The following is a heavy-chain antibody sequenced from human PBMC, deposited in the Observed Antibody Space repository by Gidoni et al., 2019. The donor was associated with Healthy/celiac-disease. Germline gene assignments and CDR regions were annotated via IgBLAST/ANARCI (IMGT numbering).Heavy chain of an antibody. CDR3: ARDRCGGSCYYNWFDP. CDR2: IYYSGST. D-gene: IGHD2-15*01. J-gene: IGHJ5*02. CDR1: GGSISSYY. V-gene: IGHV4-59*01. Sequence: QVQLQESGPGLVKPSETLSLTCTVSGGSISSYYWSWIRQPPGKGLEWIGYIYYSGSTNYNPSLKSRVTISVDTSKNQFSLKLSSVTAADTAVYYCARDRCGGSCYYNWFDPWGQGTLVTVSS.